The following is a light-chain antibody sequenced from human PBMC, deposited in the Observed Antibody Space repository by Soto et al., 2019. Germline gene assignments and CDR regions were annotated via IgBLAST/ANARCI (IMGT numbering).Light chain of an antibody. Sequence: QSVLSQPASVSGTPGQSITISCTGTSSDVGGYDFVSWYQHPPGGAPKLIIFEVNDRPSGVSDRFSGSKSGNTASLTISGLRAEDEADYYCSSHTASSTLVFGTGTKVTVL. CDR3: SSHTASSTLV. CDR1: SSDVGGYDF. J-gene: IGLJ1*01. V-gene: IGLV2-14*01. CDR2: EVN.